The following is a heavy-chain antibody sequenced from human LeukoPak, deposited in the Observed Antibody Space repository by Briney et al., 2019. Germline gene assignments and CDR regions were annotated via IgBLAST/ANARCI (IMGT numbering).Heavy chain of an antibody. CDR3: TRENWYLDY. Sequence: GGSLRLSCAASGFSFSTYNMNWVRQAPGKGLEWVSSISDNKHYIYYADSVKGRFTVSRDNAKNSLYLQMNSVRAEDAAVYYCTRENWYLDYWGQGNLVTVSS. CDR2: ISDNKHYI. CDR1: GFSFSTYN. D-gene: IGHD1-1*01. V-gene: IGHV3-21*01. J-gene: IGHJ4*02.